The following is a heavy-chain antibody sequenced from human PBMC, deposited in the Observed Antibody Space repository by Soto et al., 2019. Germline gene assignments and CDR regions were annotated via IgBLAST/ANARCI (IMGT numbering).Heavy chain of an antibody. CDR1: GCPFSNYW. V-gene: IGHV3-7*01. J-gene: IGHJ4*02. D-gene: IGHD2-15*01. CDR3: ARPASTQCRGAYDS. Sequence: EVQLGESGGGMVQPGGPLKVSCAASGCPFSNYWMTGVRQTPGQGLEWGANIKQDGGEQDKVESVKGRFTTSRDNAKNSRYLQMNSLRAEDTAVYYCARPASTQCRGAYDSWGQGTLVTVSS. CDR2: IKQDGGEQ.